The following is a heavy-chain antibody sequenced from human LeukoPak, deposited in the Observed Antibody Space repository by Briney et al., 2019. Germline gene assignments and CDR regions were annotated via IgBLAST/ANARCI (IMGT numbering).Heavy chain of an antibody. CDR2: MSFDGGYK. CDR3: TKDAYERDGYGDHLRDFMDV. CDR1: GFTFSSYS. J-gene: IGHJ6*02. Sequence: GGSLRLSCAASGFTFSSYSMDWVRQAPGKGLEWVAAMSFDGGYKFYADSVKGRITMSGDTSKNTRYLQMNSLRGEDTAVYYCTKDAYERDGYGDHLRDFMDVWGQGTTVTVSS. V-gene: IGHV3-30*18. D-gene: IGHD2-21*01.